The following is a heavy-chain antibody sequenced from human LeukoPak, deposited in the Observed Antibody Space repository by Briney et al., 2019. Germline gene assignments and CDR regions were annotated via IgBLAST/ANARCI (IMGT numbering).Heavy chain of an antibody. CDR1: GFTFSTYA. Sequence: PGGSLRLSCAASGFTFSTYAMSWVRQAPGKGLEWVSSISGGGGNTYFADSVKGRFTISRDNSKNTLYLQMNSLRAEDTALYYCGRGGSSWLCFFEYWGQGAPVTVSS. V-gene: IGHV3-23*01. D-gene: IGHD6-13*01. CDR3: GRGGSSWLCFFEY. J-gene: IGHJ4*02. CDR2: ISGGGGNT.